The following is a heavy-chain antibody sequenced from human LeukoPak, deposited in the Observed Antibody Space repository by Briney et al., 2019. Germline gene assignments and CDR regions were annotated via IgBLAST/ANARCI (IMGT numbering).Heavy chain of an antibody. V-gene: IGHV3-23*01. J-gene: IGHJ4*02. CDR3: AKDFRIGYSAHFDY. CDR1: GFTFRSHA. Sequence: PGRSLRLSCVGSGFTFRSHAMSWVRQAPEKGLEFVSGIYENGGTTYYADSVKGRFSISRDNSKNTLYLQMDSLRGEDTAVYYCAKDFRIGYSAHFDYWGQGALVTVSP. CDR2: IYENGGTT. D-gene: IGHD2-21*01.